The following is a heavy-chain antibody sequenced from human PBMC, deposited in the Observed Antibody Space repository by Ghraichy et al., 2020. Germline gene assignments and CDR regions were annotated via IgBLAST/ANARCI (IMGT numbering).Heavy chain of an antibody. CDR3: VGRDGHRMDV. CDR1: GFTFNW. Sequence: GGSLRLSCVASGFTFNWMHWVRQAPGKGLVWLSRINNDGSKINYADPVEGRFTISRDNAKNTLYLQMDSLRAEDTATYFCVGRDGHRMDVWGQGTTVNVSS. CDR2: INNDGSKI. V-gene: IGHV3-74*01. D-gene: IGHD5-24*01. J-gene: IGHJ6*02.